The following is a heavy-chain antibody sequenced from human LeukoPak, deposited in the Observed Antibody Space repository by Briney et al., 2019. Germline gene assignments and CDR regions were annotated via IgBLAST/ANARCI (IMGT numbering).Heavy chain of an antibody. Sequence: PSETLSLTCTVSGGSITSSSYYWGWLRQSPGKGLEWIGSIYYSGSTYYNPSLKSPVTISIDTSKNQFSLRLSSVTAADTAVYYCATDRVHYYDSSGFFHHWGQGTLVTVSS. CDR3: ATDRVHYYDSSGFFHH. J-gene: IGHJ1*01. CDR2: IYYSGST. CDR1: GGSITSSSYY. V-gene: IGHV4-39*07. D-gene: IGHD3-22*01.